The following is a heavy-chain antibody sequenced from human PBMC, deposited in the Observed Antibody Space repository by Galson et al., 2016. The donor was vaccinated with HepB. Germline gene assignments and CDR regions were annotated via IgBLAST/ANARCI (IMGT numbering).Heavy chain of an antibody. CDR2: TYYRSKWFS. D-gene: IGHD2-15*01. CDR1: GDSVSTYSAS. J-gene: IGHJ5*02. CDR3: ARLNNDVVVDGKLGFDP. Sequence: CAISGDSVSTYSASWHWIRQSPSRGLEWLGRTYYRSKWFSDYAGSVKSRITINADTSKNQFSLQLNSVTPEDAAVYYCARLNNDVVVDGKLGFDPWGQGLLVTVSS. V-gene: IGHV6-1*01.